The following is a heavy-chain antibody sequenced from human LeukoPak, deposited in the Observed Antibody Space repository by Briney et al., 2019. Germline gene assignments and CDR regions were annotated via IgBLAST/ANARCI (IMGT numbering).Heavy chain of an antibody. Sequence: PSETLSLTCTVSGGSISSYYWSWIRQPPGKGLEWIGYIYYSGSTNYNPSLKSRVTISVDTSKNQFSLKLSSVTAADTAMYYCARGLGYDSSGYFVWGQGTLVTVSS. V-gene: IGHV4-59*01. CDR1: GGSISSYY. CDR3: ARGLGYDSSGYFV. CDR2: IYYSGST. D-gene: IGHD3-22*01. J-gene: IGHJ4*02.